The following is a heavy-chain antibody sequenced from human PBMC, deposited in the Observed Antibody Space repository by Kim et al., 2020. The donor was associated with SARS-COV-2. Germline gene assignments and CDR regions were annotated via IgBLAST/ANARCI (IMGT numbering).Heavy chain of an antibody. J-gene: IGHJ4*02. D-gene: IGHD2-21*01. Sequence: GGSLRLSCVASGFTFNSYVMNWVRQAPGKGLEWVSGISGSGGSTYYADSVKGRFTISRDNSKNRLYLQMTSLRAEDTAVYYCAKSDYCDPRPFDYWGQGT. CDR3: AKSDYCDPRPFDY. V-gene: IGHV3-23*01. CDR1: GFTFNSYV. CDR2: ISGSGGST.